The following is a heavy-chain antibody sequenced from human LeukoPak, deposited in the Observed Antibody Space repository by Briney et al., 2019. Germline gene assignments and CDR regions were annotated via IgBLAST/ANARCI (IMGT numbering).Heavy chain of an antibody. CDR2: IYYSGST. Sequence: PSETLSLTCTVSGDSISSYYWSWIRQPPGKGLEWIGYIYYSGSTNYNPSLKSRVTISVDTSKNQFSLKLSSVTAADTAVYYCARRPFMITFGGVITYDAFDIWGQGTMVTVSS. CDR3: ARRPFMITFGGVITYDAFDI. J-gene: IGHJ3*02. D-gene: IGHD3-16*02. CDR1: GDSISSYY. V-gene: IGHV4-59*08.